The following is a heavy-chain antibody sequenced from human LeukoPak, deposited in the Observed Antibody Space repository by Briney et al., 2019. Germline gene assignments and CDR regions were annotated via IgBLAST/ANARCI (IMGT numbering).Heavy chain of an antibody. Sequence: SVKVSCKASGGTFSSYAISWVRQAPGQGLEWMGRIIPILGIANYAQKFQGRVTITADKSTSTAYMELSSLRSEDTAVYYCARGLRLGELLLYPPRLDPWGQGTLVTVSS. J-gene: IGHJ5*02. CDR1: GGTFSSYA. D-gene: IGHD3-16*02. CDR3: ARGLRLGELLLYPPRLDP. V-gene: IGHV1-69*04. CDR2: IIPILGIA.